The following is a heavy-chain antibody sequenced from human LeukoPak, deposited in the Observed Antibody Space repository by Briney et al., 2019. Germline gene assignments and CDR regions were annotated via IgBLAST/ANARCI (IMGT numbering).Heavy chain of an antibody. V-gene: IGHV4-4*07. J-gene: IGHJ4*02. CDR2: IYTSGST. D-gene: IGHD3-9*01. CDR3: AREYYDILTGYRRLDY. CDR1: GGSISSYY. Sequence: SETLSLTCTVSGGSISSYYWSWIRQPAGKGLEWIGRIYTSGSTNYNPSPKSRVTMSVDTSKDQYSLKLSSVTAADTAVYYCAREYYDILTGYRRLDYWGQGTLVTVSS.